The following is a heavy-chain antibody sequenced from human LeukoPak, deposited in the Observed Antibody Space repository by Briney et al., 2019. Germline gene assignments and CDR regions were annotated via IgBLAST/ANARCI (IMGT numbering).Heavy chain of an antibody. D-gene: IGHD3-22*01. J-gene: IGHJ4*02. CDR3: ARSRSVVLITPLGY. V-gene: IGHV3-7*01. Sequence: GGSLRLSCAASGFTFSSYSMNWVRQAPRKGLEWVANIKQDGSEKYFVDSVKGRFTISRDNAKNSLYLQMNSLRVDDTAVYYCARSRSVVLITPLGYWGQGTLVTVSS. CDR1: GFTFSSYS. CDR2: IKQDGSEK.